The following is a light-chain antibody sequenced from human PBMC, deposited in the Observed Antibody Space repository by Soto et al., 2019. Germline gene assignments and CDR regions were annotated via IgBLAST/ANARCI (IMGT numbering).Light chain of an antibody. CDR1: QSVSSN. J-gene: IGKJ1*01. Sequence: EIVMTQSPATLSVSPGERATLSCRASQSVSSNLAWYQQTPGQAPRLLIYAASTRATGIPARFSGSGSGTEFTLTISSLQSEDFAVYYCQQYNNWPVFGQGTKV. CDR2: AAS. CDR3: QQYNNWPV. V-gene: IGKV3-15*01.